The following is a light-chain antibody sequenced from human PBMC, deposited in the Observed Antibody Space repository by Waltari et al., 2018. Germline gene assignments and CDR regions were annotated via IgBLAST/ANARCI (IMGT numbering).Light chain of an antibody. CDR3: QQRFALFT. J-gene: IGKJ3*01. CDR1: QYVSTY. CDR2: DAS. Sequence: EIVLTQSPATLSLSPGERATLSCRASQYVSTYLAWYQQKPGQAPSLLIYDASNRATAIPARFSGSGSGTDFTDTISSLEPEDFAVYYCQQRFALFTFGPGTKVDIK. V-gene: IGKV3-11*01.